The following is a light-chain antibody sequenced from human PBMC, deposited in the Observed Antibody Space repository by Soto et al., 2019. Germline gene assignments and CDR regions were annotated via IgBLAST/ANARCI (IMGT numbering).Light chain of an antibody. V-gene: IGKV1-5*03. CDR1: QSISSW. J-gene: IGKJ2*01. Sequence: DILMTQSPSTLSASVGDRVSITCRASQSISSWLAWYQQKPGKAPKLLIYKASTLESGVQSMFSGSGSGTEFTPAISSLQPDDFATYYCKQYNILYTFGQGTKLKIK. CDR3: KQYNILYT. CDR2: KAS.